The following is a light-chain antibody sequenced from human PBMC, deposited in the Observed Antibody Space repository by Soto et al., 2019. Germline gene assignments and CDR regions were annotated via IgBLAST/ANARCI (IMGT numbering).Light chain of an antibody. CDR1: SSNTGSNT. CDR3: AAWYGSLNVVP. J-gene: IGLJ2*01. Sequence: QCVLTQPPPASGAPGERGALPCFGRSSNTGSNTANGYQQLPGSAPQLLIYSPNQRPSGVPGRFSGSKSGTSASLAISGLQSDDDSDYCCAAWYGSLNVVPFGRATKVTDL. V-gene: IGLV1-44*01. CDR2: SPN.